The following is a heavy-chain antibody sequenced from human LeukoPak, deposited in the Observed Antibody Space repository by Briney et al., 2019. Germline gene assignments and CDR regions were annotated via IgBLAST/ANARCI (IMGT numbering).Heavy chain of an antibody. V-gene: IGHV3-48*04. D-gene: IGHD1-26*01. CDR3: ARDPHEATGYFDY. J-gene: IGHJ4*02. CDR2: ISSSSSTI. Sequence: GGSLRLSCAASGFTSSSYSMIWVRQAPGKGLGWVSYISSSSSTIYYADSVKGRFTISRDNAKNSLYLQMNSLRAEDTAVYYCARDPHEATGYFDYWGQGTLVTVSS. CDR1: GFTSSSYS.